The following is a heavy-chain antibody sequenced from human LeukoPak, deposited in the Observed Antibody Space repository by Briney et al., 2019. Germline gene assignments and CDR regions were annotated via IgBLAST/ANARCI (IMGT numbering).Heavy chain of an antibody. CDR2: IYYSGST. D-gene: IGHD4-11*01. CDR3: GRATTVTSYNWFDP. V-gene: IGHV4-59*01. J-gene: IGHJ5*02. Sequence: SETLSLTCTVSGGSISSYYWSWLRQPPGKGLEWIGYIYYSGSTNYNPSLKSRVTISVDTSKNQFSLKLSSVTAADKAVYYCGRATTVTSYNWFDPWGQGTLVTVSS. CDR1: GGSISSYY.